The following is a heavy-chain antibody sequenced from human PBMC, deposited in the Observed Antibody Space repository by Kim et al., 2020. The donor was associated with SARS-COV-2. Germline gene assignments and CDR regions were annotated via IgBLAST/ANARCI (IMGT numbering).Heavy chain of an antibody. CDR1: GYTFTGYY. J-gene: IGHJ4*02. Sequence: ASVKVSCKASGYTFTGYYMHWVRQAPGQGLEWMGRINPNSGGTNYAQKFQGRVTMTRDTSISTAYMELSRLRSDDTAVYYCARDHSYYDSSNFDYWGQGTLVTVSS. CDR2: INPNSGGT. CDR3: ARDHSYYDSSNFDY. D-gene: IGHD3-22*01. V-gene: IGHV1-2*06.